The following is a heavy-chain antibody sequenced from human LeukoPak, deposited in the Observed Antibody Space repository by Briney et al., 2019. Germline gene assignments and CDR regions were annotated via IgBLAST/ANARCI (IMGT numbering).Heavy chain of an antibody. Sequence: GGSLRLSCAASGFTFSSYAMSWVRQAPGKGLEWVSAISGSGGSTHYADSVKGRFTISRDNSKNTLYLQMNSLRAEDTAVYYCAKANYYGSGSYSGIDYWGQGTLVTVSS. CDR3: AKANYYGSGSYSGIDY. D-gene: IGHD3-10*01. CDR1: GFTFSSYA. V-gene: IGHV3-23*01. CDR2: ISGSGGST. J-gene: IGHJ4*02.